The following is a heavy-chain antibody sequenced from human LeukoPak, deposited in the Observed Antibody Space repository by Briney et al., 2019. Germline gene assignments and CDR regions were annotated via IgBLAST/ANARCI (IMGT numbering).Heavy chain of an antibody. J-gene: IGHJ3*02. CDR2: IYSGGST. D-gene: IGHD3-3*02. CDR3: ARSDVLGAFDI. CDR1: GFTVSSNY. V-gene: IGHV3-53*01. Sequence: GGSLRLSCAASGFTVSSNYMSRVRQAPGKGLEWVSVIYSGGSTNYADSVKGRFTISRDNSKNTLYLQMNSLRAEDAAVYYCARSDVLGAFDIWGKGTMVIVSS.